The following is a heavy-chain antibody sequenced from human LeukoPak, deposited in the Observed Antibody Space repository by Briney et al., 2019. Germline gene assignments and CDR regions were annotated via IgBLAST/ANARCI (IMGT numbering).Heavy chain of an antibody. V-gene: IGHV3-7*01. CDR3: AETYSSSHRRGSGLDY. Sequence: PGGSLRLSCAASGFTFSSYWMSWVRQAPGKGLEWVANIKQDGSEKYYVDSVKGRFTISRDNAKNSLCLQMNSLRAEDTAVYYCAETYSSSHRRGSGLDYWGQGTLVTVSS. J-gene: IGHJ4*02. CDR1: GFTFSSYW. CDR2: IKQDGSEK. D-gene: IGHD6-6*01.